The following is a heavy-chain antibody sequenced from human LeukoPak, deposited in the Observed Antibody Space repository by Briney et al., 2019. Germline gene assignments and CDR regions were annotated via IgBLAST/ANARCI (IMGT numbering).Heavy chain of an antibody. V-gene: IGHV3-49*04. D-gene: IGHD4-17*01. CDR2: IRSKAYGGTT. Sequence: GGSLRLSCAASGFTFSSYWMSWVRQAPGKGLEWVGFIRSKAYGGTTEYAASVKGRFTISRDDSKSIAYLQMNSLKTEDTAVYYCTKVYGDYYFDYWGQGTLVTVSS. J-gene: IGHJ4*02. CDR1: GFTFSSYW. CDR3: TKVYGDYYFDY.